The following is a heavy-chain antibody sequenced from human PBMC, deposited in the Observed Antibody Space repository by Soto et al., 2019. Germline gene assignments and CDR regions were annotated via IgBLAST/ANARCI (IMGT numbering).Heavy chain of an antibody. CDR2: IYKSATT. J-gene: IGHJ5*01. Sequence: SETLSLTCSVSGDSISNLDYFWAWIRQPPGQALEYIGYIYKSATTYYNPSFESRVAISVDTSKSQFSLNVTSVTAADTAVYFCARGRYCLTGSCFPNWFDSWGQGALVTVS. CDR3: ARGRYCLTGSCFPNWFDS. CDR1: GDSISNLDYF. D-gene: IGHD7-27*01. V-gene: IGHV4-30-4*01.